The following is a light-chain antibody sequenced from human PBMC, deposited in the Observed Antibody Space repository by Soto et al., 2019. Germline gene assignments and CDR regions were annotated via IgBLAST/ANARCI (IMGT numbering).Light chain of an antibody. CDR2: EGS. V-gene: IGLV2-23*01. Sequence: QSALTQPASVSGSPGQSITISCTGTSSDVGSYNLVSWYQQHPGKAPKLMIYEGSKRPSGVSNRFFGSKSGNTASLTISGLQAEDEADYYCCSYADSSTWVFGGGTKLTVL. J-gene: IGLJ3*02. CDR1: SSDVGSYNL. CDR3: CSYADSSTWV.